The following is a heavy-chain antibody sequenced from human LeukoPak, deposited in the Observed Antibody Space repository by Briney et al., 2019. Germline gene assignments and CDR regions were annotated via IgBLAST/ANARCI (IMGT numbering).Heavy chain of an antibody. J-gene: IGHJ4*02. Sequence: SETLSLTCTVSGGSISSYYWSWIRQPPGKGLEWIGYIYYSGSTNYNPSLKSRVTISVDTSKNQFSLKLSSVTAADTAVYYCASGGSMVRGVNEDYWGQGTLVTVSS. V-gene: IGHV4-59*01. D-gene: IGHD3-10*01. CDR3: ASGGSMVRGVNEDY. CDR2: IYYSGST. CDR1: GGSISSYY.